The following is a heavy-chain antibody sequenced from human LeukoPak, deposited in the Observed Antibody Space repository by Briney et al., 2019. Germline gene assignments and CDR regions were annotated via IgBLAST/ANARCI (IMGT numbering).Heavy chain of an antibody. V-gene: IGHV3-30-3*01. CDR2: ISYDGSNK. CDR1: GFTFSSYT. J-gene: IGHJ4*02. D-gene: IGHD5-24*01. Sequence: GGSLRLSCAASGFTFSSYTMHWVRQAPGKGLEWVAVISYDGSNKYYADSVKGRFTISRDNSKNTLYLQMNSLRAEDTAVYYCARLDGYIDYWGQGTLVTVSS. CDR3: ARLDGYIDY.